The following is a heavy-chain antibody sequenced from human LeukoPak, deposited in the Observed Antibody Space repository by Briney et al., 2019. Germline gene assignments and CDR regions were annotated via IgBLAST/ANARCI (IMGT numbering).Heavy chain of an antibody. Sequence: GGSLRLSCAASGFTFSSYSMNWVRQAPGQGLEWVSYISSSSSTTYYADSVKGRFTISRDNAKNSLYLQMNSLRAEDTAVYYCASNSMVRGKGTDYWGQGTLVTVSS. CDR2: ISSSSSTT. J-gene: IGHJ4*02. CDR3: ASNSMVRGKGTDY. CDR1: GFTFSSYS. V-gene: IGHV3-48*04. D-gene: IGHD3-10*01.